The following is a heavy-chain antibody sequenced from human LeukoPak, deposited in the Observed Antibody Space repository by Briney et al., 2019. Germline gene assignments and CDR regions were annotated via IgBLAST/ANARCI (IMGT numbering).Heavy chain of an antibody. D-gene: IGHD3-16*02. Sequence: GGSLRLSCAASGFTVSSNYMSWVRQAPGKGLEWVSVIYSGGSTYYADSVKGRFTISRDNSKNTLYLQMNSLRAEDTAVYYCAKTNGYPNWFGPWGQGTLVTVSS. CDR1: GFTVSSNY. V-gene: IGHV3-53*01. J-gene: IGHJ5*02. CDR3: AKTNGYPNWFGP. CDR2: IYSGGST.